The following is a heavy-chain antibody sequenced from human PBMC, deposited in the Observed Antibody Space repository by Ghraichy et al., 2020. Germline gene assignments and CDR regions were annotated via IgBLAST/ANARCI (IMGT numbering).Heavy chain of an antibody. J-gene: IGHJ4*02. CDR3: ARCDVAFREFDY. Sequence: SVKVSCKASRGAAGSTFRRYAISWGRQAPGQGLEWMGGIIPVFERATYAQSFLGRVTITADKSTTTAYMELSSLRSEDTAVYYCARCDVAFREFDYWGQGTLVTVSS. V-gene: IGHV1-69*06. CDR1: RGAAGSTFRRYA. CDR2: IIPVFERA. D-gene: IGHD3-10*01.